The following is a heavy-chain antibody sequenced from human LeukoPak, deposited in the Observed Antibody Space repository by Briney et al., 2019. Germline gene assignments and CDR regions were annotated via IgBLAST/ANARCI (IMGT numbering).Heavy chain of an antibody. Sequence: PGGSLRLSCAASVFTFSSYAMSWVRQAPGKGLEWVSAISGSGGSTYYADSVKGRFTISRDNSKNTLYLQMNSLRAEDTAVYYCAKSRARIAVAGTVYFQHWGQGTLVTVSS. J-gene: IGHJ1*01. CDR2: ISGSGGST. D-gene: IGHD6-19*01. CDR3: AKSRARIAVAGTVYFQH. V-gene: IGHV3-23*01. CDR1: VFTFSSYA.